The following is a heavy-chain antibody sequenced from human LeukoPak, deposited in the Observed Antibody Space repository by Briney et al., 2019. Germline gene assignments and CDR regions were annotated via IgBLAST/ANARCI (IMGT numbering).Heavy chain of an antibody. J-gene: IGHJ4*02. CDR3: ARGGYDILTGYVDY. V-gene: IGHV3-30*04. Sequence: GGSLRLSCSVSGFTFSSYAMHWVRQAPGKGLEWVAVISYDGSNKYYADSVKGRFTISRDNSKNTLYLQMNSLRAEDTAVYYCARGGYDILTGYVDYWGQGTLVTVSS. CDR2: ISYDGSNK. CDR1: GFTFSSYA. D-gene: IGHD3-9*01.